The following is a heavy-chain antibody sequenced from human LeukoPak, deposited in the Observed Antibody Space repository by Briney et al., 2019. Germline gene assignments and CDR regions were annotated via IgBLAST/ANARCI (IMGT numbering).Heavy chain of an antibody. CDR1: GLTFSSYS. Sequence: GGSLRLSCAVPGLTFSSYSMSWGPQAPGKGLYWVSGLSASGSSTYYADSVKGRFPISRDNSKNTLFLQMNSLRAEDTAVYYCAKDAAGPEYWGQGTLVTVSS. CDR3: AKDAAGPEY. D-gene: IGHD6-13*01. J-gene: IGHJ4*02. V-gene: IGHV3-23*01. CDR2: LSASGSST.